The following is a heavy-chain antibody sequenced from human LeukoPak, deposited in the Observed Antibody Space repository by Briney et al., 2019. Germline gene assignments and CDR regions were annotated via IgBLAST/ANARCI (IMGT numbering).Heavy chain of an antibody. V-gene: IGHV3-53*01. J-gene: IGHJ5*02. D-gene: IGHD6-19*01. Sequence: GGSVRLSCAASGVIVSRNFMSWVRQAPGKGLQWVAIMYAGGTTDYSDSVRGRFHISRDSSNNTLSLQINSLRAEHTAVYYCARGSGSGWPLDRWGQGALVTVSS. CDR1: GVIVSRNF. CDR2: MYAGGTT. CDR3: ARGSGSGWPLDR.